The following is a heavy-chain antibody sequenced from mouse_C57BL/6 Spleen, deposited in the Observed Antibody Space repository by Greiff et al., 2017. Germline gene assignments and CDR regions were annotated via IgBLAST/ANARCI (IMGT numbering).Heavy chain of an antibody. Sequence: VQLQQPGAELVMPGASVKLSCKASGYTFTSYWMHWVKQRPGQGLEWIGEIDPSDSYTNYNQKFKSKSTLTVDKSSSTAYMQLSSLTSEDSAVYYCARGTITTVVMDYWGQGTSVTVSS. V-gene: IGHV1-69*01. CDR3: ARGTITTVVMDY. CDR1: GYTFTSYW. D-gene: IGHD1-1*01. J-gene: IGHJ4*01. CDR2: IDPSDSYT.